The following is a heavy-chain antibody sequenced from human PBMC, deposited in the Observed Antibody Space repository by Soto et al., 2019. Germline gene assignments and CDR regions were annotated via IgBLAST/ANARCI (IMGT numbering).Heavy chain of an antibody. CDR3: ARASSDGSDNWFDP. CDR1: GFTFSDYY. J-gene: IGHJ5*02. D-gene: IGHD1-26*01. Sequence: QVQLVESGGGLVKPGGSLRLSCAASGFTFSDYYMSWIRQAPGKGLEWVSYISSSSTYTNYAVSVKGRFTISRDNAKNSLYLQMNSLRAEDTAVYYWARASSDGSDNWFDPWGKGTLVTVCS. CDR2: ISSSSTYT. V-gene: IGHV3-11*05.